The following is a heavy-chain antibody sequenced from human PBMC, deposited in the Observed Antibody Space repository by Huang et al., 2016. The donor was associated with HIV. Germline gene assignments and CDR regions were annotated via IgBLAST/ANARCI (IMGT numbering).Heavy chain of an antibody. CDR2: ISTNNGYT. Sequence: QVQLVQSGGEVKKPGASVKGSCKASDYTFTSYGSSWVRQAPGPGLEWMGWISTNNGYTNYAQKFQGRVTMTTDTSTSTAYMELRSLRSDDTAVYYCGGSSGYWSFDYWGQGTLVTVSS. CDR1: DYTFTSYG. J-gene: IGHJ4*02. CDR3: GGSSGYWSFDY. V-gene: IGHV1-18*04. D-gene: IGHD3-22*01.